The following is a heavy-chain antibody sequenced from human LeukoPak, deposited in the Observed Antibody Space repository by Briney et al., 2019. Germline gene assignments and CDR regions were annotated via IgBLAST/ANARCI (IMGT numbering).Heavy chain of an antibody. J-gene: IGHJ5*02. D-gene: IGHD4-17*01. CDR2: IWYNGSNK. CDR1: GFTFSSFA. CDR3: SRGGYGDYNNWFDP. Sequence: GGSLRLSCAASGFTFSSFAMHWVRQAPGKGLEWVAHIWYNGSNKYYAESVKGRFTISRDNSKNMLYLQLNSLRAEDTAVYYCSRGGYGDYNNWFDPWGQGTLVIVSS. V-gene: IGHV3-33*01.